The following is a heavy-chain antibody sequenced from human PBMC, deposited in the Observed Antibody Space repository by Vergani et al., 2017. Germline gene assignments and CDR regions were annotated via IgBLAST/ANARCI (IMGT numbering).Heavy chain of an antibody. D-gene: IGHD5-24*01. Sequence: QVQLVQSGAEVKKPGSSVKVSCKASGGTFRSYSLSWVRQAPGQGREWMGRIIPILGIGNYAQNFQGRVTITADRSTSTAYMALSSLRSEDTAVYYCASEGDGYSYWGQGTLVTVSS. CDR1: GGTFRSYS. CDR2: IIPILGIG. J-gene: IGHJ4*02. CDR3: ASEGDGYSY. V-gene: IGHV1-69*02.